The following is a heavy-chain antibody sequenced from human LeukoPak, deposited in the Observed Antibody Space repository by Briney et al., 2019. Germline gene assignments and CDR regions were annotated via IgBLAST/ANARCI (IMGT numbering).Heavy chain of an antibody. J-gene: IGHJ4*02. Sequence: SETLSLTCAVYGGSFSGYYWSWIRQPPGKGLEWSGEINHSGSTNYNPSLKSRVTISVDTSKNQFSLKLSSVTAADTAVYYCARDVYSSGWYYFDYWGQGTLVTVSS. CDR2: INHSGST. CDR1: GGSFSGYY. V-gene: IGHV4-34*01. D-gene: IGHD6-19*01. CDR3: ARDVYSSGWYYFDY.